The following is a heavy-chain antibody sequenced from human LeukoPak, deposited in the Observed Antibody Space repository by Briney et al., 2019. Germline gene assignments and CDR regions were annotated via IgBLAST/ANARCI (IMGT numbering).Heavy chain of an antibody. CDR1: GFTFSSYT. Sequence: GGSLRLSCAASGFTFSSYTMNWVRQAPGKGLEWVSSISASSSYIYYADSVKGRFTISRDNAKNSLYLQMNSLRAEDTAVHYCARVTMYYDILTGYYKPNWFDPWGQGTLVTVSS. J-gene: IGHJ5*02. D-gene: IGHD3-9*01. CDR2: ISASSSYI. CDR3: ARVTMYYDILTGYYKPNWFDP. V-gene: IGHV3-21*01.